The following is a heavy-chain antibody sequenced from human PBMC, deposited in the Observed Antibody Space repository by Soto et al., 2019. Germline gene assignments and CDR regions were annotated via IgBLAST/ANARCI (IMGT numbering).Heavy chain of an antibody. CDR1: GGTFSSYT. V-gene: IGHV1-69*02. D-gene: IGHD4-17*01. CDR3: ARTEKGMTTVTYYYFDY. CDR2: SIPILGIA. J-gene: IGHJ4*02. Sequence: QVQLVQSGAEVKKPGSSVKVSCKASGGTFSSYTISWVRQAPGQGLEWMGRSIPILGIANYAQKFQGRVTITADESTSTAYMELSSLRSEDTAVYYCARTEKGMTTVTYYYFDYWGQGTLVTVSS.